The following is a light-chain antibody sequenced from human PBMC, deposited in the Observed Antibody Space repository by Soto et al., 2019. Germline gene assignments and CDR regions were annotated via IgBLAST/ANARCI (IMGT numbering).Light chain of an antibody. Sequence: DIQMTQSPSSLYASVGDRITITCRASQYITTYVNWYQQKPGKAPKVLIYTTSTLQSGVPSRFSGSVSGTEFTLTISSLQPEDFATYYCQQFYTVPLSFGGGTKVEMK. V-gene: IGKV1-39*01. CDR3: QQFYTVPLS. J-gene: IGKJ4*01. CDR1: QYITTY. CDR2: TTS.